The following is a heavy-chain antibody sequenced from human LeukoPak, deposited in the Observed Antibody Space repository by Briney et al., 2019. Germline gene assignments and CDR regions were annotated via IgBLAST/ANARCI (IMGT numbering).Heavy chain of an antibody. D-gene: IGHD5-18*01. V-gene: IGHV3-23*01. Sequence: GGSLRLSCAASGFTFSSYAMSWVRQAPGKGLEWVSAISGGGGSTHYADSVKGRFTISRDNSKNTLFLQMISLRAEDTAVYYCAKVSGYSYGYGDYWGQGTLVTVSS. CDR1: GFTFSSYA. J-gene: IGHJ4*02. CDR2: ISGGGGST. CDR3: AKVSGYSYGYGDY.